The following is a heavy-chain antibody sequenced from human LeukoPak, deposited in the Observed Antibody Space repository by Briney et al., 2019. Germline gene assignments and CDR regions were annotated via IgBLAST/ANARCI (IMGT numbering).Heavy chain of an antibody. D-gene: IGHD3-22*01. J-gene: IGHJ3*02. Sequence: GRSLRLSCAASGFTFSSYAMHWVRQAPGKGLEYVSAISSNGGSTYYANSVKGRFTISRDNSKNTLYLQMGSLRAEDMAVYYCARAWDSSGYYYGAFDIWGQGTMVTVSS. CDR2: ISSNGGST. CDR1: GFTFSSYA. CDR3: ARAWDSSGYYYGAFDI. V-gene: IGHV3-64*01.